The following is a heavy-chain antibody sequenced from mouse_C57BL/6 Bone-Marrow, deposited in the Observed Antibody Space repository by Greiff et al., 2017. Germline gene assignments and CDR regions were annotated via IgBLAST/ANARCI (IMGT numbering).Heavy chain of an antibody. V-gene: IGHV6-3*01. CDR2: IRWKSDNYAT. CDR1: GFTFSNYW. Sequence: EVMLVESGGGLVQPGGSMKLSCVASGFTFSNYWMNWVRQSPEKGLEWVAQIRWKSDNYATHYAESVKGRFTILSDDSKISVYLQMNNLRAEDTGIYYSTEGPTWFAYWGQGTLVTVAA. J-gene: IGHJ3*01. CDR3: TEGPTWFAY.